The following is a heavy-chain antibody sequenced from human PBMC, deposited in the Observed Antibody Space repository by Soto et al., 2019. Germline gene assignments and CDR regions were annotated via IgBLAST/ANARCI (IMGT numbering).Heavy chain of an antibody. CDR3: ARLVYYYGSGSYFSVVYYYYYMDV. D-gene: IGHD3-10*01. CDR2: IKQDGSEK. Sequence: GGSLRLSCAASGFTFSSYWMSWVRQAPGKGLEWVANIKQDGSEKYYVDSVKGRFTISRDNAKNSLYLQMNSLRAEDTAVYYCARLVYYYGSGSYFSVVYYYYYMDVWGKGTTVTVSS. CDR1: GFTFSSYW. V-gene: IGHV3-7*01. J-gene: IGHJ6*03.